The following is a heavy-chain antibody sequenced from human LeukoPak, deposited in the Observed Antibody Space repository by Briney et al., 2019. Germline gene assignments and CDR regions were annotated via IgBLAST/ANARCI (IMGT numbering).Heavy chain of an antibody. D-gene: IGHD3-10*01. CDR1: GGSISSSFY. CDR3: AGFTFFRGVITFDY. Sequence: PSETLSLTCSVSGGSISSSFYWDWIRQPPGKGLEWIGSLYYSGSTYYNPSLRSRVSISVDTSKNQFSLKLSSVTAADTAVYSCAGFTFFRGVITFDYWGQGTLVTVSS. J-gene: IGHJ4*02. CDR2: LYYSGST. V-gene: IGHV4-39*07.